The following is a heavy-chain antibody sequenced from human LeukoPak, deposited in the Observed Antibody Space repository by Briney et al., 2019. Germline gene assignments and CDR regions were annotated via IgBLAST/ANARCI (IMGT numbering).Heavy chain of an antibody. V-gene: IGHV4-59*08. Sequence: PSETLSFTCTVSSGSISSYYWSWIRQPPGKGLEGAGYIYYTGSTNYNPSLKSRVTISADTSKNQFCLNLSSVTAADTAVYECARHGPYLVGLASFETWGQGTLGTVSS. CDR2: IYYTGST. D-gene: IGHD2-21*01. J-gene: IGHJ5*02. CDR1: SGSISSYY. CDR3: ARHGPYLVGLASFET.